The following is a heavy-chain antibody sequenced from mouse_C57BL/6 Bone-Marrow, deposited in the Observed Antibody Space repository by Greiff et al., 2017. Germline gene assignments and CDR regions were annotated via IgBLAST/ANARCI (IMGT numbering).Heavy chain of an antibody. CDR1: GYTFTSYW. D-gene: IGHD2-3*01. CDR2: IDPSDSYT. Sequence: QVQLQQPGAELVRPGTSVKLSCKASGYTFTSYWMHWVKQRPGQGLEWIGEIDPSDSYTNYNQKFKGKSTLTVDKSSSTAYMQLSSLTSEDSAVYYCARSYDGYRYWYFDVWGTGTTVTVSS. V-gene: IGHV1-59*01. J-gene: IGHJ1*03. CDR3: ARSYDGYRYWYFDV.